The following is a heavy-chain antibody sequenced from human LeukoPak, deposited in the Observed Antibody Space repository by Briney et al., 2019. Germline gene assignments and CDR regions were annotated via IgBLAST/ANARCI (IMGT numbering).Heavy chain of an antibody. Sequence: ASVKVSCKSSGYTFTNHGISWVRQAPGQGLEWMGWISGYNGNRNYVHKFRGRITMTTDTSTSTAYLQLRSLSSDDTALYYCARDLSLGRHDDGEPFDSWGQGTLVTVSS. D-gene: IGHD4-17*01. J-gene: IGHJ4*02. CDR3: ARDLSLGRHDDGEPFDS. CDR1: GYTFTNHG. CDR2: ISGYNGNR. V-gene: IGHV1-18*01.